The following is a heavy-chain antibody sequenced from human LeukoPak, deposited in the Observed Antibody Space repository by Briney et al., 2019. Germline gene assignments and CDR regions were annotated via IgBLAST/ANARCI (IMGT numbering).Heavy chain of an antibody. D-gene: IGHD6-19*01. V-gene: IGHV4-39*01. CDR1: GGSISSSSCF. CDR3: ARLSVNTGWDLDY. Sequence: SETLSLTCTVSGGSISSSSCFWGWIRQPPGKGLEWIGSIYYSGITYYNPSLKSRVTISVDTSKNQFSLSLYSVTAADTAVYYCARLSVNTGWDLDYWGQGTLVTVSS. J-gene: IGHJ4*02. CDR2: IYYSGIT.